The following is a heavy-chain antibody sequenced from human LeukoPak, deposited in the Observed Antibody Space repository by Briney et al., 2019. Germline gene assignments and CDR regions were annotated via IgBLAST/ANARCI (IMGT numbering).Heavy chain of an antibody. Sequence: PGGSLRLSCAASGFTFSSYAMSWVRQAPGKGLEWVSSFSGGSGNTYYADSVKGRFTISRDNSQNTLYLQMSSLGAEDTAVYYCAKDQYIYGSSPFDYWGQGTLVTVSS. CDR3: AKDQYIYGSSPFDY. J-gene: IGHJ4*02. CDR2: FSGGSGNT. D-gene: IGHD3-10*01. V-gene: IGHV3-23*01. CDR1: GFTFSSYA.